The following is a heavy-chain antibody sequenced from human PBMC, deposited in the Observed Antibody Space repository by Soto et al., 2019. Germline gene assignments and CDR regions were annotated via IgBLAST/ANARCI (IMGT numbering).Heavy chain of an antibody. CDR3: ARQDRVVVEGRWFDP. CDR2: VYYSGNT. J-gene: IGHJ5*02. Sequence: PSETLSLTCTISGGSISNYYWTWIRQTPGKGLEWIGYVYYSGNTNYNPSLKSRVSISVDMSKNQFSLNLTSVTAADTAVYYCARQDRVVVEGRWFDPWGQGTLVTVSS. D-gene: IGHD2-15*01. V-gene: IGHV4-59*08. CDR1: GGSISNYY.